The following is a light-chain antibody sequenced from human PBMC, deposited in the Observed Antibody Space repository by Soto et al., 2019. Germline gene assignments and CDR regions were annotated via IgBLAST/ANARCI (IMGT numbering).Light chain of an antibody. Sequence: DIQMTQSPSTLSASVGDRVTITCRASQSISSWLAWYQQKPGKAPKLLIYKASSLESGVPSRFSGSGSGTEFTLTICSLQPDDFATYYCQQYNSWTFGQGTKVEIK. CDR3: QQYNSWT. CDR2: KAS. CDR1: QSISSW. J-gene: IGKJ1*01. V-gene: IGKV1-5*03.